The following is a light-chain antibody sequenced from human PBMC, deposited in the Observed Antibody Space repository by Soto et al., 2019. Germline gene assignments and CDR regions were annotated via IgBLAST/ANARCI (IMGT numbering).Light chain of an antibody. CDR3: QQHSDWPLT. Sequence: EIVLTQSPATLSLSPGERATLSCRASQSVSSSLAWYQQKPGQAPRLLIYDASNMATGIPARFSGRGSGTDFTLTISSLEPEDFAVYYCQQHSDWPLTFGGGTKVDVK. CDR2: DAS. CDR1: QSVSSS. V-gene: IGKV3-11*01. J-gene: IGKJ4*01.